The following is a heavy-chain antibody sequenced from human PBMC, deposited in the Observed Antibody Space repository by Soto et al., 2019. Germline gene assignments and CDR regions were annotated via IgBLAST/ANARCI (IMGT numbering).Heavy chain of an antibody. J-gene: IGHJ5*02. D-gene: IGHD6-13*01. CDR3: ARHGGYRSPADP. Sequence: PSETLSLTCTVSGGSISSGDYYWSWIRQPPGKGLEWIGYIFYSGSTYYNPSLKSRVTISVDTSKNQFSLKLSSVTAADTAVYYCARHGGYRSPADPWGQGTLVTVSS. CDR1: GGSISSGDYY. CDR2: IFYSGST. V-gene: IGHV4-30-4*01.